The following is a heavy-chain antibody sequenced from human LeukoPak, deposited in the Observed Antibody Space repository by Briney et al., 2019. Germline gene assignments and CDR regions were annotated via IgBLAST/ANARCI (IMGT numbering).Heavy chain of an antibody. Sequence: PGGSLRLSCAASGFTFSSYSMNWVRQAPGKGLEWVSSISSSSSYIYYADSVKGRFTISRDNAKNSLYLQMNSLRAEDTAVYYCARGSLWFGELLWIDPWGQGTLVTVSS. V-gene: IGHV3-21*01. CDR1: GFTFSSYS. CDR3: ARGSLWFGELLWIDP. D-gene: IGHD3-10*01. CDR2: ISSSSSYI. J-gene: IGHJ5*02.